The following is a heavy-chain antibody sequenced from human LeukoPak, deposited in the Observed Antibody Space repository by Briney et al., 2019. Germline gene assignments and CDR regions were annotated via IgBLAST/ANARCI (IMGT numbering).Heavy chain of an antibody. V-gene: IGHV3-23*01. J-gene: IGHJ4*02. CDR1: GFTFSSYG. D-gene: IGHD6-19*01. CDR2: ISGSGGST. CDR3: AKVAGPPDY. Sequence: GGSLRLSCAASGFTFSSYGMSWVRQAPGKGLEWVSAISGSGGSTYYADSVKGRFIISRDNANNTLYLQMNSLRDDDTAVYYCAKVAGPPDYWGQGTLVTVSS.